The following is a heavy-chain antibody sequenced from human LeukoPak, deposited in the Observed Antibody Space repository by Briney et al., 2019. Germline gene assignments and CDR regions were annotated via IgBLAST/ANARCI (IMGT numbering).Heavy chain of an antibody. CDR1: GFTVSSTY. CDR3: ARDALEEGFDP. D-gene: IGHD1-1*01. J-gene: IGHJ5*02. V-gene: IGHV3-53*01. Sequence: GGSLRLSCAASGFTVSSTYMSWVRQAPGKGLEWVSVIYSGGSTYYADSVKGRFTISRDNSKNTLYLQMNSLRAEDTAVYYCARDALEEGFDPWGQGTLVTVSS. CDR2: IYSGGST.